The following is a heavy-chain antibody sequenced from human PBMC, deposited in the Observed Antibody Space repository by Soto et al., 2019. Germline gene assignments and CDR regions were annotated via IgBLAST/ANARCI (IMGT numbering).Heavy chain of an antibody. CDR1: GGSVSSGSYY. V-gene: IGHV4-61*01. CDR3: ARDLYYYDSSGLAYYYYGMDV. J-gene: IGHJ6*02. D-gene: IGHD3-22*01. Sequence: PSETLSLTCTVSGGSVSSGSYYCSWIRQPPRKGLEWIGYIYYSGSTNYNPSLKSRVTIAVDTSKNQFSLNLSFVTAADMAVYYCARDLYYYDSSGLAYYYYGMDVWSQGTTVT. CDR2: IYYSGST.